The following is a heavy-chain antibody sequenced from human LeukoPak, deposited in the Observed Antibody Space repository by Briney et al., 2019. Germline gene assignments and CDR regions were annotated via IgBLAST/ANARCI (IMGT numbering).Heavy chain of an antibody. Sequence: GASVKVSCKGSGYTLSNHAFSWVRQAPGQGLEWMGWISADNGNTNHAQKFQGRVSLTTDTSTSTAYMELRSLRSDDTAVYYCARGRGWYGLVDYWGQGTLVTVSS. D-gene: IGHD6-19*01. CDR1: GYTLSNHA. V-gene: IGHV1-18*04. CDR2: ISADNGNT. J-gene: IGHJ4*02. CDR3: ARGRGWYGLVDY.